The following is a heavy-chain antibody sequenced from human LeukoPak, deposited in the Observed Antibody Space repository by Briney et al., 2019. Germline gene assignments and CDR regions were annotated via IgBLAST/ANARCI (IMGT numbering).Heavy chain of an antibody. V-gene: IGHV3-30*01. J-gene: IGHJ6*03. CDR1: GFTFSSYA. CDR3: ARDFYQRRHSSSWLDNYYYYYYMDV. Sequence: GGSLRLSCAASGFTFSSYAMHWVRQAPGKGLEWVAVISYDGSNKYYADSVKGRFTISRDNSKNTLYLQMNSLRAEDTAVYYCARDFYQRRHSSSWLDNYYYYYYMDVWGKGTTVTVSS. D-gene: IGHD6-13*01. CDR2: ISYDGSNK.